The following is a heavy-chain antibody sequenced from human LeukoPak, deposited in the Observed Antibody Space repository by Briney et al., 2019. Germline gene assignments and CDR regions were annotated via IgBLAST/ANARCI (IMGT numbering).Heavy chain of an antibody. J-gene: IGHJ4*02. Sequence: ASVKVAFKASGYTFTSYDLSWVRQAPGQTLEWMGWISAYNGNTNYVHSLQGRVTMTTDTSTSTAYMELRSLRSDDTAIYYCAREAAAGVYFEYWGQGTLVTVSS. CDR3: AREAAAGVYFEY. CDR1: GYTFTSYD. CDR2: ISAYNGNT. V-gene: IGHV1-18*01. D-gene: IGHD6-13*01.